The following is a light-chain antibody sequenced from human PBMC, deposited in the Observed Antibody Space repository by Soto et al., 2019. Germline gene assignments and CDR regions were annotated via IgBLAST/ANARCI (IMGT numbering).Light chain of an antibody. Sequence: QSVLTQPRSVSGSPGQSVTISCTGTSSGVGGYNYVSWYQQHPGKAPKLMIYDVGKRPSGVPDRFSGSKSGKTASLIISGLQAEDEADYYCCSYAGRYTYVFGTGTKVTVL. CDR3: CSYAGRYTYV. CDR2: DVG. CDR1: SSGVGGYNY. J-gene: IGLJ1*01. V-gene: IGLV2-11*01.